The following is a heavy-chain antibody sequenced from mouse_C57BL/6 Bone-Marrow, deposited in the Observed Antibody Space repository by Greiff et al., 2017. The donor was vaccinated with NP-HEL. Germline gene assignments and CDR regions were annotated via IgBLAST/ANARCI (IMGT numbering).Heavy chain of an antibody. D-gene: IGHD1-1*01. CDR1: GYTFTSYW. Sequence: QVQLQQPGAELVRPGSSVKLSCKASGYTFTSYWMHWVKQRPIQGLEWIGNIDPSDSETHYNQKFKDKATLTVDKSSSTAYMQLSSLTSEDAAVYYCAGDYGSSYGFAYWGQVTLVTVSA. CDR2: IDPSDSET. V-gene: IGHV1-52*01. J-gene: IGHJ3*01. CDR3: AGDYGSSYGFAY.